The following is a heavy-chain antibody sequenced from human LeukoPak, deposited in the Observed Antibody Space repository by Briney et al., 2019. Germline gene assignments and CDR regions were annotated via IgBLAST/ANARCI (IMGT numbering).Heavy chain of an antibody. CDR2: IYYIGST. J-gene: IGHJ5*01. V-gene: IGHV4-59*01. D-gene: IGHD3-10*01. CDR1: GDSISSYY. Sequence: SETLSLTCPVSGDSISSYYWSWLRQPPGKGLEWIGYIYYIGSTNYNPSLKSRVTISVDTSKNQFSLKLNSVTAADTAVYYCARVGAYNWFDSWGQGTLVTVSS. CDR3: ARVGAYNWFDS.